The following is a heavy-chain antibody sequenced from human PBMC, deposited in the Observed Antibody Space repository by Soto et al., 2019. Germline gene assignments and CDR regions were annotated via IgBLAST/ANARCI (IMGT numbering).Heavy chain of an antibody. V-gene: IGHV3-21*01. CDR3: ARDSYYYDSSGYRAFDI. J-gene: IGHJ3*02. CDR2: ITSSSSYI. Sequence: EVQLVESGGGLVKPGGSLRLSCAASGFTFSSYSMNWVRQAPGKGLEWVSSITSSSSYIYYADSVKGRFTISRDNAKNSLYLQMNSLRAEDTSVYYCARDSYYYDSSGYRAFDIWGQGTMVTVSS. CDR1: GFTFSSYS. D-gene: IGHD3-22*01.